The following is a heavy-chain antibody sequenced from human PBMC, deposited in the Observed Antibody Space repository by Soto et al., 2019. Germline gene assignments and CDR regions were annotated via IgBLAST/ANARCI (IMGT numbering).Heavy chain of an antibody. J-gene: IGHJ5*02. CDR2: IYHSGST. CDR3: ARDRGGTSNWFDP. CDR1: GGSITSSSYY. Sequence: SLTCTVSGGSITSSSYYWGWIRQPPGKGLEWIGSIYHSGSTNYNPSLKSRVTISVDKSKNQFSLKLSSVTAADTAVYYCARDRGGTSNWFDPWGQGTLVTVSS. V-gene: IGHV4-39*07.